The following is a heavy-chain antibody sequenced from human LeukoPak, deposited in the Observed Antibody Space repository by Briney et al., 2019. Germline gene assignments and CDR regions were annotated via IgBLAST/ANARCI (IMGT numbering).Heavy chain of an antibody. CDR1: GFTFSSYA. J-gene: IGHJ5*02. D-gene: IGHD3-22*01. V-gene: IGHV3-30*04. CDR2: ISYDGSNK. Sequence: GGSLRLSCAASGFTFSSYAMHWVRQAPGQGLEWVAVISYDGSNKYYADSVKGRFTISRDNSKNTLYLQMNSLRAEDTAVYYCARAEYYYDSSGYSDLFDPWGQGTLVTVSS. CDR3: ARAEYYYDSSGYSDLFDP.